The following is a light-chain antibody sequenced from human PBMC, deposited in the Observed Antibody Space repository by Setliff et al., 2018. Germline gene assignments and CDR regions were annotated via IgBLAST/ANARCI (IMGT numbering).Light chain of an antibody. CDR2: EVS. V-gene: IGLV2-14*03. J-gene: IGLJ2*01. CDR3: LSYTSKSTHAL. CDR1: SSDVGGYDY. Sequence: QSPLTQPAAVSGSPGQSITISCTGTSSDVGGYDYVSWYQQHPGKAPKLMIYEVSKRPSGVSDRFSGSKSGNTASLTISGLQAEDEADYYCLSYTSKSTHALFAGGT.